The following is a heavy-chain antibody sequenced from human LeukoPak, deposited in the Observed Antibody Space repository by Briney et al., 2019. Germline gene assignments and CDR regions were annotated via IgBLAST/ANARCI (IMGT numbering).Heavy chain of an antibody. V-gene: IGHV3-23*01. CDR2: ISGSGGST. D-gene: IGHD2-2*01. Sequence: PGGSLRLSCAASGFTFSSYAMSWVRQAPGKGLEWVSAISGSGGSTYYADSVKGRFTISRDNSKNTLYLQMNSLRAEDTAVYYCAKDLAASVEIVVVPAATGYWGQGTLVTVSS. J-gene: IGHJ4*02. CDR3: AKDLAASVEIVVVPAATGY. CDR1: GFTFSSYA.